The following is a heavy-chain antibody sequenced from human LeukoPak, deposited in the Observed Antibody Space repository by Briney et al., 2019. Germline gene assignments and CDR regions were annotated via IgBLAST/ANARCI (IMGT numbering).Heavy chain of an antibody. D-gene: IGHD1-26*01. CDR3: AKAGSYHPVSDFDY. Sequence: SETLSLTCTVSGGSIISSSYYWGWIRQPPGKGLEYIGSVYYSGSTYYNPSLKSRVTISIDTSKNHFSLKLSSVTAADTAVYYCAKAGSYHPVSDFDYWGQGTLVTVSS. V-gene: IGHV4-39*07. J-gene: IGHJ4*02. CDR2: VYYSGST. CDR1: GGSIISSSYY.